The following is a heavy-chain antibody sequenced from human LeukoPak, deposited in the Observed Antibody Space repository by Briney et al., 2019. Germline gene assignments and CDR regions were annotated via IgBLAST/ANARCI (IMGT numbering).Heavy chain of an antibody. CDR2: IYSGGST. CDR3: ARVTASGGSRHFDY. D-gene: IGHD2-15*01. Sequence: GGSLRLSCAASGFTVSSNYMSWVRQAPGKGLEWVSVIYSGGSTYYTDSVKVRFTISSDNSKNTLYLQMNSLRAEDTAVYYCARVTASGGSRHFDYWGQGTLVTVSS. V-gene: IGHV3-66*02. J-gene: IGHJ4*02. CDR1: GFTVSSNY.